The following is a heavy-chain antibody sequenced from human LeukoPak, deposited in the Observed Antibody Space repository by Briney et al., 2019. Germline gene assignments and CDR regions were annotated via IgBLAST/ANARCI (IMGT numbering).Heavy chain of an antibody. CDR2: ISGDGART. Sequence: PGGSLRLSCAASGFSFNNYVMSWVRQAPGKGLEWVSAISGDGARTYYADSVKGRFTISRDNSKNTLYLQMNSLRAEDTAVYYCAIPRDGYSFDFDYWGQGTLVTVSS. V-gene: IGHV3-23*01. CDR3: AIPRDGYSFDFDY. J-gene: IGHJ4*02. CDR1: GFSFNNYV. D-gene: IGHD5-24*01.